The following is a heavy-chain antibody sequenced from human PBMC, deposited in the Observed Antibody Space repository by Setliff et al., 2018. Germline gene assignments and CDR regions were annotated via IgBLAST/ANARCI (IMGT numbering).Heavy chain of an antibody. V-gene: IGHV3-30-3*01. CDR3: ARTCSGSGCYAGLES. J-gene: IGHJ4*02. Sequence: GGSLRLSCAASGFTFSTYNMNWVRQAPGKGLEWVAVIWHDGGNKYHADSVKGRFTISRDNSKNTLYLQMNSLRPEDTAVYYCARTCSGSGCYAGLESWGQGTPVTVSS. CDR2: IWHDGGNK. CDR1: GFTFSTYN. D-gene: IGHD2-15*01.